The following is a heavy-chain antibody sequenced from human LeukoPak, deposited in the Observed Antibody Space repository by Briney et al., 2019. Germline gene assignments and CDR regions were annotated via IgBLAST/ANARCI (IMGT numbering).Heavy chain of an antibody. CDR3: ARGNWELPKRFDY. D-gene: IGHD1-26*01. CDR1: GGSFSGYY. J-gene: IGHJ4*02. CDR2: INHSGST. V-gene: IGHV4-34*01. Sequence: PSETLSLTCAVYGGSFSGYYWSWIRQPPGKGLEWIGEINHSGSTNYNPSLKSRVTISVDTSKNQFSLKLSSVTAADTAVYYCARGNWELPKRFDYWGQGTLVTVSS.